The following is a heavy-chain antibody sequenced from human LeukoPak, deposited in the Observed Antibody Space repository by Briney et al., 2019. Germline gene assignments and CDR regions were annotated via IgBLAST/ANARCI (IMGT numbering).Heavy chain of an antibody. J-gene: IGHJ6*02. Sequence: SETLSLTCTVSGGSISSYYWSWFRQPPGKGLEWIGYIYYSGSINYNPSLKSRVTISVDTSKNQFSLKLSFVTAADTAVYYCARYSNSWNYYGMDVWGQGTTVTVSS. CDR2: IYYSGSI. CDR1: GGSISSYY. V-gene: IGHV4-59*01. D-gene: IGHD6-13*01. CDR3: ARYSNSWNYYGMDV.